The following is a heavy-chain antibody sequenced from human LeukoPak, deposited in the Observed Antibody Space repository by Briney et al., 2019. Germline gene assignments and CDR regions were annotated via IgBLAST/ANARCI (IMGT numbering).Heavy chain of an antibody. CDR1: GGSISSSSYY. CDR3: ARAGSYGYNY. CDR2: INHSGST. V-gene: IGHV4-39*07. Sequence: SETLSLTCTVSGGSISSSSYYWSWIRQPPGKGLEWIGEINHSGSTNYNPSLKSRVTISVDTSKNQFSLKLSSVTAADTAVYYCARAGSYGYNYWGQGTLVTVSS. J-gene: IGHJ4*02. D-gene: IGHD5-18*01.